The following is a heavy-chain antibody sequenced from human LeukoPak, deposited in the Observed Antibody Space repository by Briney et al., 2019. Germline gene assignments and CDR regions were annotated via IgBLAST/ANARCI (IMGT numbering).Heavy chain of an antibody. J-gene: IGHJ3*02. Sequence: PGMSLRLSCAASGVTLSPYGMHWVRQAPGKGLEWVAVISYEGGTQHYADFVKGRFTISRDNSKNTLYLQMNSLRVEDTAVYYCAKDYYGSGSYGAFDIWGQGTMVTVSS. D-gene: IGHD3-10*01. CDR2: ISYEGGTQ. V-gene: IGHV3-30*18. CDR1: GVTLSPYG. CDR3: AKDYYGSGSYGAFDI.